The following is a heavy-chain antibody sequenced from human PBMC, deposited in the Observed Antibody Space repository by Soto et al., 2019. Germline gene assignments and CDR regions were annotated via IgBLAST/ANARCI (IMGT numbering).Heavy chain of an antibody. Sequence: QVQLVQSGAEVRKPGASVKVSCKASGYAFTTYGISWVRQAPGQGLEWMGWISAYNGNTKYAQKLQGRVTMTTDTSTTTAYMELRSLRSDDTAVYYCARETIVVVPGGAEFYYYHGMDVWGQGTTVTVSS. CDR1: GYAFTTYG. D-gene: IGHD2-2*01. CDR2: ISAYNGNT. CDR3: ARETIVVVPGGAEFYYYHGMDV. J-gene: IGHJ6*02. V-gene: IGHV1-18*04.